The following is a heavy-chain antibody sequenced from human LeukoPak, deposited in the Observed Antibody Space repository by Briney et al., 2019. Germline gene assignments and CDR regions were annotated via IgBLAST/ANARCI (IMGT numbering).Heavy chain of an antibody. CDR3: ARYQGMVRGVPSRFDP. CDR2: IYHSGST. D-gene: IGHD3-10*01. V-gene: IGHV4-4*02. CDR1: GGSISSSNW. J-gene: IGHJ5*02. Sequence: SETLSLTCTVSGGSISSSNWWSWVRQPPGKGLEWIGEIYHSGSTNYNPSLKSRVTISVDKSKNQFSLKLSSVTAADTAVYYCARYQGMVRGVPSRFDPWGQGTLVTVSS.